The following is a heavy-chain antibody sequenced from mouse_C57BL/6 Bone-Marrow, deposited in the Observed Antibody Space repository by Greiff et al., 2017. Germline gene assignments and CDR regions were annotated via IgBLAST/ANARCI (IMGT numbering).Heavy chain of an antibody. Sequence: EVKVVESGGGLVQPGGSMKLSCVASGFTFSNYWMNWVRQSPEKGLEWVAQIRLKSDNYATHYAESVKGRFTISRDDSKSSVYLQMNNLRAEDTGIYYCTALNYGSSYGFAYWGQGTLVTVSA. V-gene: IGHV6-3*01. CDR2: IRLKSDNYAT. J-gene: IGHJ3*01. D-gene: IGHD1-1*01. CDR3: TALNYGSSYGFAY. CDR1: GFTFSNYW.